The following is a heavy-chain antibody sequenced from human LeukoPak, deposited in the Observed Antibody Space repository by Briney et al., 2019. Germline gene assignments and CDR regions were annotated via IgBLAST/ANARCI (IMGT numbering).Heavy chain of an antibody. J-gene: IGHJ4*02. Sequence: LSWVRQVPGKGLEWIGSIYYSGSTYYNPSLKSRVTISVDTSKNQFSLKLSSVTAADTAVYYCARDIRSGHYFDYWGQGTLVTVSS. V-gene: IGHV4-39*07. CDR2: IYYSGST. CDR3: ARDIRSGHYFDY. D-gene: IGHD2-15*01.